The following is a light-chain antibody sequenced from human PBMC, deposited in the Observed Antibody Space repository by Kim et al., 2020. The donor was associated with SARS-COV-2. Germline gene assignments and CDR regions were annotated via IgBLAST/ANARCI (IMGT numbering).Light chain of an antibody. CDR1: QGIGNS. CDR2: AAS. Sequence: ASVRGRVTITCRASQGIGNSLAWYQQKPGKVPQLLLYAASTLQSGVLSRFSGSGSGTDFTLTISSLQPEDVATYYCQKYNNAPQTFGQGTKVDIK. V-gene: IGKV1-27*01. CDR3: QKYNNAPQT. J-gene: IGKJ1*01.